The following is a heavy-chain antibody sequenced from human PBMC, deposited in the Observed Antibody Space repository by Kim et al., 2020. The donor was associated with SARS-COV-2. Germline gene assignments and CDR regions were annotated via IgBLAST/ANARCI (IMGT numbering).Heavy chain of an antibody. CDR1: GFTFSSYA. CDR3: AKCHHLLLSNIDY. V-gene: IGHV3-23*01. J-gene: IGHJ4*02. CDR2: IGGDGGST. D-gene: IGHD3-10*01. Sequence: GGSLRLSCAASGFTFSSYALSWVRQAPGKGLEWVSTIGGDGGSTYYADSVKGRFTISRDTSRNTLYLQMNSLRAEDTAIYYCAKCHHLLLSNIDYWGQGTLVTVSS.